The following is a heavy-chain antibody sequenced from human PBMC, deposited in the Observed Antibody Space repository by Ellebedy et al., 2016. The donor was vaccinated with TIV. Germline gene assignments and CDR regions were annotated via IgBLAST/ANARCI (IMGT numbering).Heavy chain of an antibody. J-gene: IGHJ4*02. Sequence: GESLKISCAASGFTFSSYGMHWVRQAPGKGLEWVAVISYDGSNKYYADSVKGRFTISRDNSKNTLYLQMNSLRAEDTAVYYCAKGVRGHFDYWGQGTLVTVSS. D-gene: IGHD2-2*01. V-gene: IGHV3-30*18. CDR2: ISYDGSNK. CDR3: AKGVRGHFDY. CDR1: GFTFSSYG.